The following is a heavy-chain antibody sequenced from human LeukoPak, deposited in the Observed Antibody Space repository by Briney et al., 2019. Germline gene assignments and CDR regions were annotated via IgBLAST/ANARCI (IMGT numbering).Heavy chain of an antibody. CDR2: INSVGSST. Sequence: PGGSLRLSCAASGFTFSSYWMHWVRQVPGKGLVWVSRINSVGSSTSYADSVKGRFTISRDNAKNTLYLQMNSLRAEDTAMYYCARMRVVAGTIGYGMDVWGQGTTVTVS. CDR1: GFTFSSYW. J-gene: IGHJ6*02. CDR3: ARMRVVAGTIGYGMDV. D-gene: IGHD6-19*01. V-gene: IGHV3-74*01.